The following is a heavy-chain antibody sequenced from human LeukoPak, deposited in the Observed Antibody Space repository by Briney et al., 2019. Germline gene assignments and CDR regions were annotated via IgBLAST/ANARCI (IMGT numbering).Heavy chain of an antibody. CDR2: INPHSGGT. V-gene: IGHV1-2*02. J-gene: IGHJ4*02. Sequence: ASLKVSCKASRYTPTGYFMQCVRQAPGQGLEWMGWINPHSGGTNYAQKFQGRVTMTGATSISTAYMDLSSLRSDDTAVYYCARGGGTEWLLVPFEYWGQGTLVTVSS. CDR3: ARGGGTEWLLVPFEY. CDR1: RYTPTGYF. D-gene: IGHD3-22*01.